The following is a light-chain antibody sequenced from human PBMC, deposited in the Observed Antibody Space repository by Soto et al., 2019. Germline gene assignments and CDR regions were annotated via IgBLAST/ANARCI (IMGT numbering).Light chain of an antibody. CDR1: QSISSR. J-gene: IGKJ1*01. CDR3: QQYNTYSRT. V-gene: IGKV1-5*03. Sequence: DIQMTQSPSTLSASVGDRVTITCRASQSISSRLAWYQQKPGKAPNLLIYKASSLESGVPSRFSGSGSGTEFTLTISSLQPDDFATYYCQQYNTYSRTFGQGTKVAVK. CDR2: KAS.